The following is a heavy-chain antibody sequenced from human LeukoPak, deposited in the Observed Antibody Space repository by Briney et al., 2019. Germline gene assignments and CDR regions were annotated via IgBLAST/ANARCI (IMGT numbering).Heavy chain of an antibody. CDR2: IRYDGSNK. Sequence: GGSLRLSCAASGFTFSSYGMHWVRQAPGKGLEWVAFIRYDGSNKYYADSVKGRFTISRDNSKNTLYLQMNSLRAEDTAVYYCARDRGRNTIQRGVLDYWGQGTLVTVSS. CDR1: GFTFSSYG. CDR3: ARDRGRNTIQRGVLDY. J-gene: IGHJ4*02. D-gene: IGHD3-10*01. V-gene: IGHV3-30*02.